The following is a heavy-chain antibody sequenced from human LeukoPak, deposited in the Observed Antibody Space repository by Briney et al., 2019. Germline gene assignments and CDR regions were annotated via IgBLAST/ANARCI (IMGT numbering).Heavy chain of an antibody. D-gene: IGHD6-13*01. CDR2: ISGSGGST. Sequence: GGSLRLSCAASGFTFSSYSMRWVRQAPGKGLEWVSGISGSGGSTYYADSVKGRFTISRDNSKNTLFLQMNSLRAEDTAVYYCAKVPTYSSSWYAFYFDYWGQGTLVTVSS. V-gene: IGHV3-23*01. CDR3: AKVPTYSSSWYAFYFDY. J-gene: IGHJ4*02. CDR1: GFTFSSYS.